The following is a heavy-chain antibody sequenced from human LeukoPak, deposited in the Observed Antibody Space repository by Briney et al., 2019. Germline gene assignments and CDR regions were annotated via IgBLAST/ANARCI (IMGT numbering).Heavy chain of an antibody. CDR3: ARAVRYCSSTSCYPSRWFDP. Sequence: ASVKVSCKASGYTFTSYGISWVRQAPGQGLEWMGWISAYNGNTNYAQKLQGRVTMTTDTSTSTAYMELRSLGSDDTAVYYCARAVRYCSSTSCYPSRWFDPWGQGTLVTVSS. J-gene: IGHJ5*02. CDR1: GYTFTSYG. CDR2: ISAYNGNT. D-gene: IGHD2-2*01. V-gene: IGHV1-18*01.